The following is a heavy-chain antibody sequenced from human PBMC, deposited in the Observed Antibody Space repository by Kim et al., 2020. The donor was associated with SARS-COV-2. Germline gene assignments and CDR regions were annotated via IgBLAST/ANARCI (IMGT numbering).Heavy chain of an antibody. CDR3: ARVIVVVPAAIFYYYYGMDV. J-gene: IGHJ6*02. D-gene: IGHD2-2*01. CDR1: GYTFTSYD. CDR2: MNPNSGNT. V-gene: IGHV1-8*01. Sequence: ASVKVSCKASGYTFTSYDINWVRQATGQGLEWMGWMNPNSGNTGYAQKFQGRVTMTRNTSISTAYMELRSLRSEDTAVYYCARVIVVVPAAIFYYYYGMDVWGQGTTVTVSS.